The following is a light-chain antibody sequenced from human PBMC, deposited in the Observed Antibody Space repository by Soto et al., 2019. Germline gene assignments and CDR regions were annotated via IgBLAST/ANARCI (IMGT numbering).Light chain of an antibody. CDR1: QSVLYSSNNKNY. J-gene: IGKJ1*01. V-gene: IGKV4-1*01. CDR3: QQYYSTPRT. Sequence: DIVMTQSPDSLAVSLGERATINCKSSQSVLYSSNNKNYLAWYQQKPGQPPKLLIYWASTRESGVPDRFSGSGSGTDFTLTISSLQAEDVAVYYGQQYYSTPRTSGQGTKVDIK. CDR2: WAS.